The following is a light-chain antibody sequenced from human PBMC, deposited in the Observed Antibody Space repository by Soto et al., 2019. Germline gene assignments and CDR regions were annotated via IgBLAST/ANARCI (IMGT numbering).Light chain of an antibody. V-gene: IGKV1-39*01. J-gene: IGKJ5*01. CDR2: LAS. Sequence: DIQMTQSPSSLSASVGDRVTITCRASQSIDSYLNWYQQRPGEAPNLLIFLASSLQTGVPSRFSGGGSGTNFTLTISSLQPADFETYYWQQSYSTPTFGHGTRLEIK. CDR1: QSIDSY. CDR3: QQSYSTPT.